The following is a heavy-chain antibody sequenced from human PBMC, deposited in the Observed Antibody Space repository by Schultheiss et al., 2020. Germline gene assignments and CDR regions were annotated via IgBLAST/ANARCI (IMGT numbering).Heavy chain of an antibody. CDR2: IYYSGST. D-gene: IGHD3-16*01. V-gene: IGHV4-59*01. Sequence: SATLSLTCAVYGGSFSGYYWSWIRQPPGKGLEWIGYIYYSGSTNYNPSLKSRVTISVDTSKNQFSLKLSSVTAADTAVYYCARDLNSLWAGGMDVWGQGTTVTVSS. CDR3: ARDLNSLWAGGMDV. CDR1: GGSFSGYY. J-gene: IGHJ6*02.